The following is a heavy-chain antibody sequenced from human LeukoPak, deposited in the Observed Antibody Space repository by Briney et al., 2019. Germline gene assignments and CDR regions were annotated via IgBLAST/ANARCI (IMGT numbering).Heavy chain of an antibody. CDR1: GLTVSSNY. J-gene: IGHJ4*02. V-gene: IGHV3-66*01. Sequence: GGSLRLSCAAAGLTVSSNYMSWVRQAPGKGLEWVSVIYSGGSTYYADSVKGRFTISRDNSKNTLYPQMNSLKAEDTAVYYCARDPDGYRQGHHFDYWGQGTLVTVSS. D-gene: IGHD5-18*01. CDR2: IYSGGST. CDR3: ARDPDGYRQGHHFDY.